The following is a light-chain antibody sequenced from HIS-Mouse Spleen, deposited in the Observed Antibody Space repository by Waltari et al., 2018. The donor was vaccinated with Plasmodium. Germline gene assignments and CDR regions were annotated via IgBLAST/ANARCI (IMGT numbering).Light chain of an antibody. CDR3: QQYNNWPRGT. V-gene: IGKV3-15*01. J-gene: IGKJ1*01. CDR2: GAS. Sequence: EIVMTQSPATLSVSPGERATLSCRASQSVSSNLAWYQQKPGQAPRLLIYGASTRATGIPRFSGSGSGTEFTLTISSMQSEDFAVYYCQQYNNWPRGTFGQGTKVEIK. CDR1: QSVSSN.